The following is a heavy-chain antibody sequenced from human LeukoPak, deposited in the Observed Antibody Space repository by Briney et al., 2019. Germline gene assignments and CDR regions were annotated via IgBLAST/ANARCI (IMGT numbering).Heavy chain of an antibody. CDR2: INWNGGST. Sequence: GGSLRLSCAASGFTFDDYGMSWVRQAPGKGLEWVSGINWNGGSTGYADSVKGRFTISRDNAKNSLYLQMNSLRAEDTAVYYCARDRSSGWYGVFDYWGQGTLVTVSS. V-gene: IGHV3-20*04. CDR3: ARDRSSGWYGVFDY. CDR1: GFTFDDYG. D-gene: IGHD6-19*01. J-gene: IGHJ4*02.